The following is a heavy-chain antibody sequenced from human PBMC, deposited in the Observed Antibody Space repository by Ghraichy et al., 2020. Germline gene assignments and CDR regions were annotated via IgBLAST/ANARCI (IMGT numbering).Heavy chain of an antibody. J-gene: IGHJ6*03. V-gene: IGHV4-39*01. CDR1: GGSISSSSYY. CDR2: IYYSGST. D-gene: IGHD6-13*01. CDR3: ARAGIAAAGPHYYYYMDV. Sequence: SQTLSLTCTVSGGSISSSSYYWGWIRQPPGKGLEWIGSIYYSGSTYYNPSLKSRVTISVDTSKNQFSLKLSSVTAADTAVYYCARAGIAAAGPHYYYYMDVWGKGTTVTVSS.